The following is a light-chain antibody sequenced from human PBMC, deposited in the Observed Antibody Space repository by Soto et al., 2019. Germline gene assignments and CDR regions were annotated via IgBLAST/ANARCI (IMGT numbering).Light chain of an antibody. CDR2: EVN. V-gene: IGLV2-14*01. CDR1: SSDVGGYSY. CDR3: NSYTSTTPYV. Sequence: QSALTQPASVSGSPGQSITISCTGTSSDVGGYSYVSWFQQHPGKAPKLIIYEVNNRPSGVSARFSGSKSGNTASLTISGLQAEDEGDYYCNSYTSTTPYVFGTGTKLTVL. J-gene: IGLJ1*01.